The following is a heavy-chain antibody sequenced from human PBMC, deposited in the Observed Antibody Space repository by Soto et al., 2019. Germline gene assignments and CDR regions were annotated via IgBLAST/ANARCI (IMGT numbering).Heavy chain of an antibody. CDR1: GFTFSRYW. CDR3: ATVLQLGY. V-gene: IGHV3-74*01. D-gene: IGHD2-15*01. CDR2: INTDGSST. J-gene: IGHJ4*02. Sequence: EVQLVESGGGLVQPGGSLRLSCAASGFTFSRYWMHWVRQAPGKGLVWVSRINTDGSSTSYADSVKGRFTISRDNAKNTLYLQMNSLIDEDTGVYYCATVLQLGYWGQGTLVTVSS.